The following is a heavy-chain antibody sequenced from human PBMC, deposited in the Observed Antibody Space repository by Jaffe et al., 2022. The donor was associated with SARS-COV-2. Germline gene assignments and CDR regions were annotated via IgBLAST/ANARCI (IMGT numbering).Heavy chain of an antibody. CDR1: GYTFTSYD. V-gene: IGHV1-8*01. J-gene: IGHJ6*02. CDR3: ARQGNPGYCSSTSCYKDASGYYYYYGMDV. CDR2: MNPNSGNT. Sequence: QVQLVQSGAEVKKPGASVKVSCKASGYTFTSYDINWVRQATGQGLEWMGWMNPNSGNTGYAQKFQGRVTMTRNTSISTAYMELSSLRSEDTAVYYCARQGNPGYCSSTSCYKDASGYYYYYGMDVWGQGTTVTVSS. D-gene: IGHD2-2*02.